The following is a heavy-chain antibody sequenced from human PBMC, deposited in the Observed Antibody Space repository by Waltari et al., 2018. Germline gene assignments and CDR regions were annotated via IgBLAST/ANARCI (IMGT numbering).Heavy chain of an antibody. J-gene: IGHJ4*02. CDR3: ARGFCSGGSCYSVDY. CDR1: GYTFTTYY. Sequence: QVQLVQSGAEVKKPGASVKVSCKASGYTFTTYYMHWVRQAPGQGLEWMGIINPSGGSTSYAQKFQGRVTMTRDTSTSTVYMELSSLRSEDTAVYYCARGFCSGGSCYSVDYWGQGTLVTVSS. D-gene: IGHD2-15*01. CDR2: INPSGGST. V-gene: IGHV1-46*01.